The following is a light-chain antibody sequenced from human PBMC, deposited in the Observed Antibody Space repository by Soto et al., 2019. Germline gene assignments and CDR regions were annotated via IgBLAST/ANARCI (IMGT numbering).Light chain of an antibody. CDR3: SSYTSTSSFYV. V-gene: IGLV2-14*03. CDR2: DVS. J-gene: IGLJ1*01. Sequence: QSALTQPASVSGSPGQSITISCTGANSDIGNYDFVSWYRQHPGEAPKVLIFDVSNRPSGISNRFSGSKSGNTASLTIYGLQAEDEADYFCSSYTSTSSFYVFGPGTKLTVL. CDR1: NSDIGNYDF.